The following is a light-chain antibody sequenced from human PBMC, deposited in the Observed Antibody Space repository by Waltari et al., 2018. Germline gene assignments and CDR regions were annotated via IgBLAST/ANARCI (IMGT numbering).Light chain of an antibody. CDR3: AAWDDSLSGMV. J-gene: IGLJ2*01. CDR2: TNN. CDR1: SSCIRSNY. Sequence: SVLPQPPPPAGTPGHRVPIPCSGSSSCIRSNYVYWYQQLPGTAPKLVIYTNNQRPSGVPDRFSDSKSGTSASLVISGLRSEDEADYYCAAWDDSLSGMVFGGGTKLTVL. V-gene: IGLV1-47*01.